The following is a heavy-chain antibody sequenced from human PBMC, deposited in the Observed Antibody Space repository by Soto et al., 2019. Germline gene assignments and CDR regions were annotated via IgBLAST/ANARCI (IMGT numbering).Heavy chain of an antibody. J-gene: IGHJ5*02. CDR1: GGSISSGDYY. D-gene: IGHD6-6*01. Sequence: SETLSLTCTVSGGSISSGDYYWSWIRQPPGKGLELIGYIYYSGSTYYNPSLKSRVTISVDTSKNQFSLKLSSVTAADTAVYYCARERPHGARLDPWGRGTLVTVSS. V-gene: IGHV4-30-4*01. CDR3: ARERPHGARLDP. CDR2: IYYSGST.